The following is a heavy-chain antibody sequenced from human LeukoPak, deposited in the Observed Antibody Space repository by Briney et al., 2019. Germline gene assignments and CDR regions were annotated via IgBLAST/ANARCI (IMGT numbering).Heavy chain of an antibody. Sequence: ASVKVSCKASGYTFTSYGISWVRQAPGQGLEWMGWISAYNGNTNYAQKFQGRVTITADKSTSTAYMELSSLRSEDTAVYYCARVPSTVTTSYYYYGMDVWGQGTTVTVSS. V-gene: IGHV1-18*01. CDR1: GYTFTSYG. CDR3: ARVPSTVTTSYYYYGMDV. J-gene: IGHJ6*02. CDR2: ISAYNGNT. D-gene: IGHD4-17*01.